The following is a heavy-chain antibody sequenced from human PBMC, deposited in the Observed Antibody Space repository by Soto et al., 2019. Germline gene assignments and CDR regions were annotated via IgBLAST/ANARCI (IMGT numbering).Heavy chain of an antibody. CDR3: ARENGVGQPGFYYYYGMDV. CDR2: IIPIFGTA. D-gene: IGHD3-10*01. CDR1: GGTFSSYA. Sequence: QVQLVQSGAEVKKPGSSVKVSCKASGGTFSSYAISWVRQAPGQGLEWMGGIIPIFGTANYAQKFQGRVTITADESTSTAYRELSSLRSEDTAVYYCARENGVGQPGFYYYYGMDVWGQGTTVTVSS. J-gene: IGHJ6*02. V-gene: IGHV1-69*12.